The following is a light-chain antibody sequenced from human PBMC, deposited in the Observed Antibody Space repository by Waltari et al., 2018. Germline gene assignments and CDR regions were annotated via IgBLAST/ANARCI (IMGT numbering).Light chain of an antibody. CDR1: QSFVHSDGNTH. J-gene: IGKJ2*01. Sequence: DVVMTQSPLSLPVTLGQPASISCKSSQSFVHSDGNTHLNCFQQRPGQSPRRLIYRVSNRDSGVPDRFSGSGSGTDFTLKISRVEADDVGVYYCMQGTHWPYTFGQGTKLDIK. CDR3: MQGTHWPYT. V-gene: IGKV2-30*02. CDR2: RVS.